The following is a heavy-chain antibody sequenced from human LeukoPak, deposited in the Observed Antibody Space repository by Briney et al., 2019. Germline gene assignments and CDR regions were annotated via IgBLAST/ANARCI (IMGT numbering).Heavy chain of an antibody. CDR3: ARDLGNDCSSTSCVG. Sequence: GGSLRLSCAASGFTFSSYSMNWVRQAPGKGLEWVSSISSGSSYVYYADSVKGRFTISRDNAKNSLYLQMNSLGAEDTAVYYCARDLGNDCSSTSCVGWGQGTLVTVSS. CDR1: GFTFSSYS. J-gene: IGHJ4*02. V-gene: IGHV3-21*01. D-gene: IGHD2-2*01. CDR2: ISSGSSYV.